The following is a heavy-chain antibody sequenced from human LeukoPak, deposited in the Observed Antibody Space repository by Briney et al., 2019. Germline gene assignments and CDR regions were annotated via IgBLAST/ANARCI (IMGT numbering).Heavy chain of an antibody. CDR3: ARDLTYYYGSGSYYLDY. D-gene: IGHD3-10*01. CDR2: INPNSGGT. J-gene: IGHJ4*02. CDR1: GYTFTSYY. Sequence: ASVKVSCKASGYTFTSYYMHWVRRAPGQGLEWMGWINPNSGGTNYAQKFQGRVTMTRDTSISTAYMELSRLRSDDTAVYYCARDLTYYYGSGSYYLDYWGQGTLVTVSS. V-gene: IGHV1-2*02.